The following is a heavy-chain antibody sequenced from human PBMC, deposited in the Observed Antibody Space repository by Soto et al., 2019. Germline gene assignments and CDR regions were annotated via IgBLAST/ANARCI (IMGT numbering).Heavy chain of an antibody. CDR1: GYTFTSSG. Sequence: ASVKVSCKASGYTFTSSGISWVRQAPGQGLEWMGWISTYTGNTNYAQNFQGRVTMTTDTSTSTAYMELRSLRSDDTAMYYCARDGGGGSYRIFDYWGQGTLVTVSS. CDR2: ISTYTGNT. CDR3: ARDGGGGSYRIFDY. J-gene: IGHJ4*02. V-gene: IGHV1-18*01. D-gene: IGHD1-26*01.